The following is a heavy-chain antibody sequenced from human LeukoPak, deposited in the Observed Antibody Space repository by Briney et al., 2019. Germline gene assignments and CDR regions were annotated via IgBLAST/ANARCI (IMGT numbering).Heavy chain of an antibody. D-gene: IGHD3-22*01. Sequence: GESLRLSCAASGFTFSSYAMSWVRQAPGKGLEWVSVIYSGGSTYYADSVKGRFTISRDNSKNTLYLQMNSLRAEDTAVYYCARGHHYYDSSGYLDYWGQGTLVTVSS. J-gene: IGHJ4*02. V-gene: IGHV3-53*01. CDR3: ARGHHYYDSSGYLDY. CDR2: IYSGGST. CDR1: GFTFSSYA.